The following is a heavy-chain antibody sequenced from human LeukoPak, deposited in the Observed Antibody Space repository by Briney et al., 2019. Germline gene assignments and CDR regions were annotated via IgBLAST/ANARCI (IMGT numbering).Heavy chain of an antibody. Sequence: GASVKVSCKASGGTFRSYAISWVRQAPRQGLEWMGGIIPIFGKANYPQKFQGRVTITADESTSTAYMELSSLRSEDTAVYYCARDTGIAAAGGSYYYYGMDVWGKGTTVTVSS. D-gene: IGHD6-13*01. J-gene: IGHJ6*04. CDR1: GGTFRSYA. CDR3: ARDTGIAAAGGSYYYYGMDV. V-gene: IGHV1-69*13. CDR2: IIPIFGKA.